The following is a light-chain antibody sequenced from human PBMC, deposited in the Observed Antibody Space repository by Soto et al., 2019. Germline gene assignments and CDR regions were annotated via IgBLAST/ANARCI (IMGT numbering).Light chain of an antibody. V-gene: IGKV3-15*01. CDR3: LQYNDWPPKQYT. Sequence: EIVMTQSPATLSVSPGERVTLSCRASQSVSSDLAWYQHKPGQAPRLLIYGASTRATGTPARFSGSGSGTECSLSISSLQYEDFAVYYCLQYNDWPPKQYTFGQGTKLEMK. CDR1: QSVSSD. CDR2: GAS. J-gene: IGKJ2*01.